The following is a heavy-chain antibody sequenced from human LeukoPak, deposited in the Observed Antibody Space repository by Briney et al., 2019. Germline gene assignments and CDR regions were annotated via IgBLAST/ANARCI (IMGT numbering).Heavy chain of an antibody. J-gene: IGHJ4*02. CDR2: KKQEGSEK. V-gene: IGHV3-7*01. CDR1: GFTLSSFW. D-gene: IGHD6-19*01. CDR3: ARGASSGWYFDY. Sequence: GGSLTLSCAVSGFTLSSFWMRWVRQAPGRGRGWVANKKQEGSEKYHVDSVKGRFTICRDNAKNSLYLQMNSLRAEDTAVYYCARGASSGWYFDYWGQGTLVTVSS.